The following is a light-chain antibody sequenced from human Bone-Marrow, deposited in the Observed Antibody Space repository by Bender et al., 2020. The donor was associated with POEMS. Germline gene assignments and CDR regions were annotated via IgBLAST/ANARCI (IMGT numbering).Light chain of an antibody. V-gene: IGLV3-21*03. CDR1: NIGRKG. J-gene: IGLJ1*01. Sequence: SYVLTQPPSVSVAPGKTARISCEGDNIGRKGVHWYQQKSGQAPVMVVYDDTDRPSGIPERFSGSNFGNTAILTISRAEVGDEADYYCQVWDRNSAHFVFGPGTQVTV. CDR2: DDT. CDR3: QVWDRNSAHFV.